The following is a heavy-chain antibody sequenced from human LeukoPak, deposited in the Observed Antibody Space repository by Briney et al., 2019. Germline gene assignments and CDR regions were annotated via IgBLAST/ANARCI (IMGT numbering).Heavy chain of an antibody. Sequence: SETLSLTCTVSGGSISSSSYYWGWIRQPPGKGLEWIGSIYYSGSTYYNPSLKSRVTISVDTSKNQFSLKLSSVTAADTAVYYRARGLPYCSGGSCYLNWFDPWGQGTLVTVSS. V-gene: IGHV4-39*07. CDR2: IYYSGST. CDR3: ARGLPYCSGGSCYLNWFDP. J-gene: IGHJ5*02. CDR1: GGSISSSSYY. D-gene: IGHD2-15*01.